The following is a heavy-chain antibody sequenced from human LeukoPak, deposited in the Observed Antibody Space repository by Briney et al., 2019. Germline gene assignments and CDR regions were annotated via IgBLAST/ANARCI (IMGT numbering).Heavy chain of an antibody. D-gene: IGHD2-8*01. CDR3: ARDRGYCTNGVCYIWFDP. V-gene: IGHV1-2*02. J-gene: IGHJ5*02. CDR2: INPNSGGT. CDR1: GYTFTCYY. Sequence: ASVKVSCEASGYTFTCYYMHWVRQAPGQGLEWMGWINPNSGGTNYAQKFQGRVTMTRDTSISTAYMELSRLRSDDTAVYYCARDRGYCTNGVCYIWFDPWGQGTLVTVSS.